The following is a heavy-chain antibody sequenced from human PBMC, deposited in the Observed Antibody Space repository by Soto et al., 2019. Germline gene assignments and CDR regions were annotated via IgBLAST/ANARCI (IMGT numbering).Heavy chain of an antibody. D-gene: IGHD6-19*01. CDR3: AKSGSSGWYGWFDP. Sequence: PTLVNPTQTLTLTCIFSGFSLRTSGVGVGWIRQPPGKALEWLGFIYWNDDKRYSPSLKSRLTITKDTSKNQVVLTMTNMDPEDTATYYCAKSGSSGWYGWFDPWGQGTLVTVSS. V-gene: IGHV2-5*01. CDR1: GFSLRTSGVG. J-gene: IGHJ5*02. CDR2: IYWNDDK.